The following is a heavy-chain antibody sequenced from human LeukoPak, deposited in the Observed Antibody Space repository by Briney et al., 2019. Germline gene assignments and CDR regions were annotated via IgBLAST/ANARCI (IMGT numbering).Heavy chain of an antibody. D-gene: IGHD3-22*01. CDR2: INHSGST. Sequence: SEPLSLTCAVYGGSFSGYYWSWIRQPPGKGLEWIGEINHSGSTNYNPSLKSRVTISVDTSKNQFSLKLSSVTAADTAVYYCAREGDVYDSSGSYGMDVWGQGTTVTVSS. V-gene: IGHV4-34*01. CDR3: AREGDVYDSSGSYGMDV. CDR1: GGSFSGYY. J-gene: IGHJ6*02.